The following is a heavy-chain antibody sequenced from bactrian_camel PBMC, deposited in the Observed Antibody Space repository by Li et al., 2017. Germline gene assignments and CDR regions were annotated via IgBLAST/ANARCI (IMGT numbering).Heavy chain of an antibody. Sequence: HVQLVESGGGSVQAGGSLKLSCIVSGYLFDDSECVGWFREAPGKLREGVASIRDGGATTHYDTSVEGRFTISRDNATNTVNLEMNNLKPEDTAIYYCAAKTIEGSCSVVSAIDLWGTGTQVTVS. CDR2: IRDGGATT. J-gene: IGHJ7*01. D-gene: IGHD2*01. V-gene: IGHV3S63*01. CDR1: GYLFDDSEC.